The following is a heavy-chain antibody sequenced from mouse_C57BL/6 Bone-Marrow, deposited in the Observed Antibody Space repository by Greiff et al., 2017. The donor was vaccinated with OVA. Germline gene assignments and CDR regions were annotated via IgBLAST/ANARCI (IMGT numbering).Heavy chain of an antibody. J-gene: IGHJ3*01. V-gene: IGHV1-69*01. CDR3: ARFDWFAY. CDR1: GYTFTSYW. CDR2: IDPSDSYT. Sequence: QVQLQQPGAELVMPGASVKLSCKASGYTFTSYWMHWVKQRPGQGLEWIGEIDPSDSYTNYNHKFKGKSTLTVDKSSSTAYMQLSSLTSEDSAVYYCARFDWFAYGGQGTLVTVSA.